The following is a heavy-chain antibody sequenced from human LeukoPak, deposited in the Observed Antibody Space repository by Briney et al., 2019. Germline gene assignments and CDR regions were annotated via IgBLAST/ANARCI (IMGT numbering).Heavy chain of an antibody. CDR3: AIGSGSYYGAQFDY. J-gene: IGHJ4*02. V-gene: IGHV3-7*03. CDR1: GFTFSSYW. D-gene: IGHD1-26*01. CDR2: IKQDGSEK. Sequence: PGGSLRLSCAASGFTFSSYWMSWVRQAPGKGLEWVANIKQDGSEKYYVDSVKGRFTISRDNSKNTLYLQMNSLRAEDTAVYYCAIGSGSYYGAQFDYWGQGTLVTVSS.